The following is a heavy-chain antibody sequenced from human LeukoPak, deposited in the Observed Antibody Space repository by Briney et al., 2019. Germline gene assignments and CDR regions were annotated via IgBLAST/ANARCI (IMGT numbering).Heavy chain of an antibody. V-gene: IGHV3-21*01. CDR2: ISSSSSYI. CDR1: GFTFSSDS. CDR3: ASSVVPAAVLDY. J-gene: IGHJ4*02. Sequence: GGSLRLSCAASGFTFSSDSMNWFRQAPGKGLEWVSSISSSSSYIYYADSVKGRFTISRDNAKNSLYLQMNSLRAEDTAVYYCASSVVPAAVLDYWGQGTLVTVPS. D-gene: IGHD2-2*01.